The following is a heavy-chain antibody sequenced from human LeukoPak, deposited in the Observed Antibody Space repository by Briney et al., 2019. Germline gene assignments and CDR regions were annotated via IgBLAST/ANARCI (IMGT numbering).Heavy chain of an antibody. CDR3: ARHSRRDPKRNWFDP. V-gene: IGHV4-34*01. CDR1: GGSFSGYY. J-gene: IGHJ5*02. Sequence: PSETLSLTCAVYGGSFSGYYWSWIRQPPGKGLEWIGEINHSGSTNYNPSLKSRVTISVDTSKNQFSLKLSSVTAADTAVYYCARHSRRDPKRNWFDPWGQGTLVTVSS. CDR2: INHSGST. D-gene: IGHD6-13*01.